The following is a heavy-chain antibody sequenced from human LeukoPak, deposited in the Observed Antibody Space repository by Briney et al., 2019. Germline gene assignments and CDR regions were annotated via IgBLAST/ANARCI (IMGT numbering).Heavy chain of an antibody. CDR1: GFTFSSYS. CDR3: ATRPAGETYFGVFDF. D-gene: IGHD1-26*01. J-gene: IGHJ4*02. CDR2: ISSSSSYI. Sequence: GGSLRLSCAASGFTFSSYSMNWVRQAPGKGLEWVSSISSSSSYIYYADSVKGRFTISRDNAKNSLYLQMNSLTAEDAALYYCATRPAGETYFGVFDFWGQGTLVTVSS. V-gene: IGHV3-21*04.